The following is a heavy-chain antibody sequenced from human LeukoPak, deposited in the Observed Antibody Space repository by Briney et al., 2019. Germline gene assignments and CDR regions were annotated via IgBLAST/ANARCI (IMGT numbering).Heavy chain of an antibody. CDR1: GDSVSGKTVA. Sequence: SQTLSLTCAVSGDSVSGKTVAWNWIRLSPSRGLEWVGRTYFRSVWIFEYALSVKGRVTISPDTSKNQFSLKLSSVTAADTAVYYCARRRSRDYVWGSYRETYFDYWGQGTLVTVSS. CDR2: TYFRSVWIF. D-gene: IGHD3-16*02. J-gene: IGHJ4*02. CDR3: ARRRSRDYVWGSYRETYFDY. V-gene: IGHV6-1*01.